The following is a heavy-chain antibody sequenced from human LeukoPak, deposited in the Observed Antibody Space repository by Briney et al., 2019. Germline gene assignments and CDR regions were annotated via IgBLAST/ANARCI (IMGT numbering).Heavy chain of an antibody. D-gene: IGHD1-14*01. J-gene: IGHJ4*02. CDR1: RFTFSRYT. CDR3: ARGPPHLSDY. Sequence: GGSRRLSCAASRFTFSRYTMNWVRQAPGKGLEWVSSISRTSTYIYYADSVKGRFTISRDNAKNSLYLQMNSLRAEDTALYYCARGPPHLSDYWGQGTLVTVSS. CDR2: ISRTSTYI. V-gene: IGHV3-21*01.